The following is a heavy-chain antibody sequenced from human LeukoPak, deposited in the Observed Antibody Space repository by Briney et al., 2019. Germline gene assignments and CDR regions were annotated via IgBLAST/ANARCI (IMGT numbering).Heavy chain of an antibody. CDR1: GGSISSSSYY. Sequence: SETLSLTCTVSGGSISSSSYYWGWIRQPPGKGLEWIGSIYYSGSTYYNPSLKSRVTISVDTSKNQFSLKLSSVTAADTAVYYCAWFGSGSENNWFDPWGQGTLVTVSS. V-gene: IGHV4-39*07. CDR3: AWFGSGSENNWFDP. CDR2: IYYSGST. D-gene: IGHD3-10*01. J-gene: IGHJ5*02.